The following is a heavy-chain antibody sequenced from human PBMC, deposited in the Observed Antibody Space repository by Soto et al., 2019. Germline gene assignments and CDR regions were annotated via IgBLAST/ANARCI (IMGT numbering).Heavy chain of an antibody. CDR1: GGSFSGYY. Sequence: KLSETLSLTCAVYGGSFSGYYWSWIRQPPGKGLEWIGEINHSGSTNYNPSLKSRVTISVDTSKNQFSLKLSSVTAADTAVYYCARGPIDSSGYYSPRTPWGQGTLVTVSS. V-gene: IGHV4-34*01. D-gene: IGHD3-22*01. CDR3: ARGPIDSSGYYSPRTP. J-gene: IGHJ5*02. CDR2: INHSGST.